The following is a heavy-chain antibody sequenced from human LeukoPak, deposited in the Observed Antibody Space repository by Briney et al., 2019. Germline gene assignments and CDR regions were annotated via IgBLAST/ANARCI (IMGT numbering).Heavy chain of an antibody. CDR1: GFTFGDYA. J-gene: IGHJ5*02. V-gene: IGHV3-49*04. CDR3: ARVEESASFDP. Sequence: GGSLRLSCTGSGFTFGDYAMTWVRQAPGKGLEWVGFIRSQIYGGTPEYAASVKGRFTISRDNAKSSLYLQMNSLRAEDTAVYYCARVEESASFDPWGQGTLVTVSS. CDR2: IRSQIYGGTP. D-gene: IGHD3-3*01.